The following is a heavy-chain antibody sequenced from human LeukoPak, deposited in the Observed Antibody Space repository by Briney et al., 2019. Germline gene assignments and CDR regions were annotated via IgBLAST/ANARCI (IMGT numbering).Heavy chain of an antibody. J-gene: IGHJ4*02. D-gene: IGHD6-19*01. V-gene: IGHV1-69*13. Sequence: SVKVSCKASGYTFTNYAITWVRQAPGQGLEWMGGIIPIFGTANYAQKFQGRVTITADESTSTAYMELSSLRSEDTAVYYCARGVSAGPFDYWGQGTLVTVSS. CDR2: IIPIFGTA. CDR1: GYTFTNYA. CDR3: ARGVSAGPFDY.